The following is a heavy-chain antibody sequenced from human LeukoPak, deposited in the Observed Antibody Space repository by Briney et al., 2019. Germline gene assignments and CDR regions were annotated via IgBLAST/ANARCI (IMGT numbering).Heavy chain of an antibody. D-gene: IGHD3-22*01. CDR2: IKSKTDGGTT. J-gene: IGHJ4*02. V-gene: IGHV3-15*01. CDR1: GFTFSNAW. CDR3: TTESYYDSSRY. Sequence: PGGSLRLSCAASGFTFSNAWMSWVRQAPGKGLEWVGRIKSKTDGGTTDYAAPVKGRFTISRDDSKNTLYLQMNSLKTEDTAVHYCTTESYYDSSRYWGQGTLVTVSS.